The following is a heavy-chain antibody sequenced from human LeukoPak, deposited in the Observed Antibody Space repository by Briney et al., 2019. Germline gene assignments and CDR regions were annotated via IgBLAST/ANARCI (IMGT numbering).Heavy chain of an antibody. Sequence: GGSLRLSCAASGFTFSSYSMNWVRQAPGKGLEWVSYISSSSSTIYYADSVKGRFTISRDNSKNTLYLQMNSLRAEDTAVYYCARDILQYYYDSSGYWDAFDIWGQGTMVTVSS. CDR3: ARDILQYYYDSSGYWDAFDI. CDR2: ISSSSSTI. J-gene: IGHJ3*02. V-gene: IGHV3-48*01. CDR1: GFTFSSYS. D-gene: IGHD3-22*01.